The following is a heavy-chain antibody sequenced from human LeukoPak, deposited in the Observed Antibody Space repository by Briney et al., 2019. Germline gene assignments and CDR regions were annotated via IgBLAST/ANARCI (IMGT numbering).Heavy chain of an antibody. J-gene: IGHJ4*02. V-gene: IGHV3-30*18. CDR1: GFTFSSYG. Sequence: PGGSLRLSCAASGFTFSSYGMHWVRQAPGKGLEWVAVISYDGSNKYYADSVKGRFTISRDNSKNTLYLQMNSLRAEDTAVYYCAKDSASSSWGYDFWSGYYTGGYYFDYWGQGTLVTVSS. CDR2: ISYDGSNK. D-gene: IGHD3-3*01. CDR3: AKDSASSSWGYDFWSGYYTGGYYFDY.